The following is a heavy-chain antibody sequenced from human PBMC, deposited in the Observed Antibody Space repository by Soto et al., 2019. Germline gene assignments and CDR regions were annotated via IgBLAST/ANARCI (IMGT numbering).Heavy chain of an antibody. D-gene: IGHD3-3*01. CDR3: VSVRVLRFLEWLGDYGMDV. CDR2: INPSGGST. Sequence: ASVKVSCKASGYTFTSYYMHWVRQAPGQGLEWMGIINPSGGSTSYAQKFQGRVTMTRDTSTSTVYMELSRLRSEDTAVYYCVSVRVLRFLEWLGDYGMDVWGQGTTVTVSS. J-gene: IGHJ6*02. V-gene: IGHV1-46*01. CDR1: GYTFTSYY.